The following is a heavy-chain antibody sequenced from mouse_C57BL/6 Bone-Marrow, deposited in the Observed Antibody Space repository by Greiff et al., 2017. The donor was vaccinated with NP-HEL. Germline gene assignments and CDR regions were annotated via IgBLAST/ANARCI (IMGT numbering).Heavy chain of an antibody. V-gene: IGHV3-8*01. D-gene: IGHD1-1*01. CDR1: GYSITSDY. J-gene: IGHJ1*03. CDR2: ISYSGST. Sequence: EVQLQQSGPGLAKPSQTLSLTCSVTGYSITSDYWNWSRKFPGNKLEYMGHISYSGSTYYNPSLKSRISITRDTSKNQYYLQLNSVTTEDTATYYCARFVLLRFRYEWYFDVWGTGTTVTVSS. CDR3: ARFVLLRFRYEWYFDV.